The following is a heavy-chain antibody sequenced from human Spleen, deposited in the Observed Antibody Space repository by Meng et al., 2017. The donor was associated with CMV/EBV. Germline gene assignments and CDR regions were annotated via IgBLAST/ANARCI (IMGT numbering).Heavy chain of an antibody. CDR1: GFLFSDYA. CDR2: ISHEGNDK. Sequence: GESLKISCAASGFLFSDYAMYWVRQAPGKGLEWVALISHEGNDKYYADSVKCRFTISRDNSKNILYLQMNSLRAEDTAVYYCARGYCSSSTCYNVGWNWIDPWGQGTLVTVSS. V-gene: IGHV3-30*04. J-gene: IGHJ5*02. CDR3: ARGYCSSSTCYNVGWNWIDP. D-gene: IGHD2-2*02.